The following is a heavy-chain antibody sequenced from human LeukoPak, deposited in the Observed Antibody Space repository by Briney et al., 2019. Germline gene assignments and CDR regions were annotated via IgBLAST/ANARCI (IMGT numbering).Heavy chain of an antibody. CDR1: GGTFSSYA. Sequence: SVKVSCKASGGTFSSYAISWVRQAPGQGLEWMGGIIPIFGTANYAQKFQGRVTITADTSTDTAYMELSSLRSEDTAVYYCATGVAVVPALDYWGQGTLVTVSS. CDR2: IIPIFGTA. V-gene: IGHV1-69*06. CDR3: ATGVAVVPALDY. J-gene: IGHJ4*02. D-gene: IGHD2-2*01.